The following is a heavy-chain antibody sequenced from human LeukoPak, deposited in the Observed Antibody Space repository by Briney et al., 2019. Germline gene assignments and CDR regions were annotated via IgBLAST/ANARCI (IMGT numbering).Heavy chain of an antibody. CDR2: SSGSGGST. CDR3: AKVRKESSGWGYYFDF. CDR1: GFTFSSYA. Sequence: GGSLRLSCAASGFTFSSYAMSWVRQAPGKGLEWVSASSGSGGSTYYADSVKGRFTISRDNSKNTLYLQMNSLRAEDTAVYYCAKVRKESSGWGYYFDFWGQGTLVTVSS. J-gene: IGHJ4*02. D-gene: IGHD6-19*01. V-gene: IGHV3-23*01.